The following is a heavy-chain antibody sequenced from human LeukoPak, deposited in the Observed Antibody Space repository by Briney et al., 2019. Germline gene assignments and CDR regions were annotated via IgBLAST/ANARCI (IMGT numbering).Heavy chain of an antibody. D-gene: IGHD3-3*01. J-gene: IGHJ6*03. CDR3: AKHDTVFGAAHFYMDA. CDR2: IHTTGNT. V-gene: IGHV4-4*09. Sequence: SETLSLTCAVSGGSINTYYWSWIRQPPGKGLEWIGYIHTTGNTNYNPSLKGRVTISLDTSKNQFSLNLSSVTAADTAVYYCAKHDTVFGAAHFYMDAWGKGTTVTVSS. CDR1: GGSINTYY.